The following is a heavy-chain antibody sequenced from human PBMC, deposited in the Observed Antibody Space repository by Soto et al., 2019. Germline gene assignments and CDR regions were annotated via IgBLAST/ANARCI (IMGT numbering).Heavy chain of an antibody. D-gene: IGHD3-10*01. CDR2: ISAYNGNT. CDR3: ATYYYGSGSQDYYGMDV. Sequence: ASVKVSCKASGYTFTSYGISWVRQAPGQGLEWMGWISAYNGNTNYAQKLQGRVTMTTDTSTSTAYMELRSLRSDDTAVYYCATYYYGSGSQDYYGMDVWGQGTKVTVSS. J-gene: IGHJ6*02. CDR1: GYTFTSYG. V-gene: IGHV1-18*01.